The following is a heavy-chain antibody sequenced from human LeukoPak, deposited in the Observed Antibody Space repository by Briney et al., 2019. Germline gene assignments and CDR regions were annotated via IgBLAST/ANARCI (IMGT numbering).Heavy chain of an antibody. D-gene: IGHD3-10*01. J-gene: IGHJ5*02. CDR1: GFTFSSYA. CDR3: AKDLKGYYGSGSYHH. CDR2: ISGSGGST. V-gene: IGHV3-23*01. Sequence: PGGSLRLSCAASGFTFSSYAMSWVRQAPGKGLEWVSAISGSGGSTFYTDSVKGRFTISRDNSKNTLYLQMNSLRAEDTAVYYCAKDLKGYYGSGSYHHWGQGTLVTVSS.